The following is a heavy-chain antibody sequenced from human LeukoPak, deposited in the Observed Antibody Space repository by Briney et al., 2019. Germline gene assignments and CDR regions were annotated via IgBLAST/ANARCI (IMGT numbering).Heavy chain of an antibody. CDR2: ISAYNDNT. Sequence: ASVKVSCKASGYTFTSYGISWVRQAPGQGLEWMGWISAYNDNTNYAQKLQGRVTMTTDTSTSTAYMELRSLRSDDTAVYYCARDLGIAVAGPPRKYYYYMDVWGKGTTVTVSS. CDR3: ARDLGIAVAGPPRKYYYYMDV. D-gene: IGHD6-19*01. V-gene: IGHV1-18*01. J-gene: IGHJ6*03. CDR1: GYTFTSYG.